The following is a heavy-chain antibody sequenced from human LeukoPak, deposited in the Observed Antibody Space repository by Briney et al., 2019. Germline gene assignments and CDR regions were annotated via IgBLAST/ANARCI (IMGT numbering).Heavy chain of an antibody. CDR1: GGSISSYY. D-gene: IGHD2-8*01. CDR3: ARGPLNCTNGVCYRTNFDY. Sequence: SETLSLTCTVSGGSISSYYWSWIRQPPGKGLEWIGYIYYSGSTNYNPSLKSRVTISVDTSKNQFSLKLSSVTAADTAVYYCARGPLNCTNGVCYRTNFDYWGQGTLVTVSS. J-gene: IGHJ4*02. CDR2: IYYSGST. V-gene: IGHV4-59*08.